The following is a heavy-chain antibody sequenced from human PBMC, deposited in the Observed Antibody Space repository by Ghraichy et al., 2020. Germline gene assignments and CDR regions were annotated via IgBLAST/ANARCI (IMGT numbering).Heavy chain of an antibody. D-gene: IGHD2-15*01. Sequence: ASVKVSCKASGYTFTGYYMHWVRQAPGQGLEWMGWINPNSGGTNYAQKFQGRVTMTRDTSISTAYMELSRLRSDDTAVYYCARSRYCSGGSCRGAFDIWGQGTMVTVSS. CDR2: INPNSGGT. V-gene: IGHV1-2*02. J-gene: IGHJ3*02. CDR3: ARSRYCSGGSCRGAFDI. CDR1: GYTFTGYY.